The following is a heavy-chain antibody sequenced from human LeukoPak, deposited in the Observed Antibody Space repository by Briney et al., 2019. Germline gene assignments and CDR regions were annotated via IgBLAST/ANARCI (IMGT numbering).Heavy chain of an antibody. CDR2: IYTSGST. CDR3: ARHANYYDSSGYSPYYFDY. D-gene: IGHD3-22*01. CDR1: GDSISSYY. V-gene: IGHV4-59*08. Sequence: SETLSLTCTVSGDSISSYYWSWIRQPPGKGLEWIGYIYTSGSTNYNPSLKSPVTISVDTSKNQFSLKLSSVTAADTAVYYCARHANYYDSSGYSPYYFDYWGQGTLVTVSS. J-gene: IGHJ4*02.